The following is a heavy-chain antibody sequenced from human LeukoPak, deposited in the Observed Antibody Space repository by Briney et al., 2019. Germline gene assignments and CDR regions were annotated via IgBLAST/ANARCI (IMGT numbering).Heavy chain of an antibody. CDR1: GFTVSSNY. D-gene: IGHD5-18*01. J-gene: IGHJ4*02. V-gene: IGHV3-53*01. Sequence: GGSLRLSCAASGFTVSSNYMSWVRQAPGKGLEWVSVIYSGGSTYYADSVKGRFTISRDNSKNTLYLQMNSLRAEDTAVYYCARARSWIQLWLLDYWGQGTLVTVSS. CDR2: IYSGGST. CDR3: ARARSWIQLWLLDY.